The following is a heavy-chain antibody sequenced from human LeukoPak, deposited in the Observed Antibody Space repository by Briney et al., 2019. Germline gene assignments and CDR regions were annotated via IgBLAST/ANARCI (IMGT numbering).Heavy chain of an antibody. D-gene: IGHD3-16*02. V-gene: IGHV3-9*01. CDR3: AKDRVITFGGVIGAFDI. CDR2: ISWNSGSI. Sequence: PGRSLRLSCAASGFTFDDYAMHWVRQAPGKGLEWVSGISWNSGSIGYADSVKGRFTISRDNAKNSLYQQMNSLRAGDTALYYCAKDRVITFGGVIGAFDIWGQGTMVTVSS. CDR1: GFTFDDYA. J-gene: IGHJ3*02.